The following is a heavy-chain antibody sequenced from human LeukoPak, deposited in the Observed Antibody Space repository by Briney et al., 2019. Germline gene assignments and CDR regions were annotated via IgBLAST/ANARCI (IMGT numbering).Heavy chain of an antibody. V-gene: IGHV4-34*01. CDR1: GGSFSDYY. J-gene: IGHJ4*02. CDR3: ARGRLYHDILTRTRYFDY. Sequence: SETLSLTCAVYGGSFSDYYWSWIRQSPGKGLEWIGDINHSGSTYYNPSLKSRVTISVDTSMNQFSLELSSVSAADTAVYYCARGRLYHDILTRTRYFDYWGQGTLVTVSS. D-gene: IGHD3-9*01. CDR2: INHSGST.